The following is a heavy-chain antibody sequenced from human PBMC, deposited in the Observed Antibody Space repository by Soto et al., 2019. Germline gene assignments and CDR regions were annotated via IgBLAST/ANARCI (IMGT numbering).Heavy chain of an antibody. CDR1: RFSLSTSGVG. CDR2: IYWDDDK. Sequence: QITLKESGPTLVKPTQTLTLTCTFSRFSLSTSGVGVGWIRQPPGKALEWLALIYWDDDKRYSPSLKSRLTITKDTTKNQVDLTMTNMDPVDTATDYCAHSGKAAAGRYYYDYWGQGTLVTVSS. D-gene: IGHD3-10*01. V-gene: IGHV2-5*02. J-gene: IGHJ4*02. CDR3: AHSGKAAAGRYYYDY.